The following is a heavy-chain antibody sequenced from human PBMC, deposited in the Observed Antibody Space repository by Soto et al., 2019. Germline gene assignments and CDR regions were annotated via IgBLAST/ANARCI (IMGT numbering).Heavy chain of an antibody. CDR1: GGSFSGYY. Sequence: PSETLSLTCAVYGGSFSGYYWSWIRQPPGKGLEWIGEINHSGSTNYNPSLKSRVTISVDTSKNQFSLKLSSVTAADTAVYYCARGSSRWSTFDYWGQGTLVTVSS. V-gene: IGHV4-34*01. CDR3: ARGSSRWSTFDY. CDR2: INHSGST. D-gene: IGHD6-13*01. J-gene: IGHJ4*02.